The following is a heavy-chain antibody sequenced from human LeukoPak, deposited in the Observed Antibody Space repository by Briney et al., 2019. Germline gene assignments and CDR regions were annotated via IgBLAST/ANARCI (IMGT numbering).Heavy chain of an antibody. CDR1: GFTFDFYA. Sequence: GTPLRLSCTTSGFTFDFYAMHWVRQAPGKGLEWVAVMSYDGRYRYYADSAKGRFTISRDNSKRTLYLELSSLRPEDTALYYCARSELYYGSESYYHLDYWGHGTLVTASS. D-gene: IGHD3-10*01. CDR2: MSYDGRYR. V-gene: IGHV3-30*03. CDR3: ARSELYYGSESYYHLDY. J-gene: IGHJ4*01.